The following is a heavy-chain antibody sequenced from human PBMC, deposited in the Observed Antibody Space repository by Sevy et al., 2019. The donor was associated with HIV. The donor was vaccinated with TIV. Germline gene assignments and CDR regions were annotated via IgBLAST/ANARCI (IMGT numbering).Heavy chain of an antibody. CDR2: ISGSGGST. D-gene: IGHD3-22*01. V-gene: IGHV3-23*01. CDR1: GFTFSSYA. J-gene: IGHJ4*02. CDR3: AKHPPPLTMSPYYVDY. Sequence: GGSLRLSCAASGFTFSSYAMSWVRQAPGKGLEWVSAISGSGGSTYYADSVKGRFTISRDNSKNTLYLQMNSLRAEDTAVYYWAKHPPPLTMSPYYVDYWGQGTLVTVSS.